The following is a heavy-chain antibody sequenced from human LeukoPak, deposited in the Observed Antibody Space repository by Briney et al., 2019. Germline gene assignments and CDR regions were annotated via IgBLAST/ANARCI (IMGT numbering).Heavy chain of an antibody. Sequence: PSETLSLTCTVSGDSISSGSYYWTWIRQPAGKGLEWIGRIYTSGSTNYNPSLKSQVTIFVDTSKNQFFLNLSSVTAADTAVYYCVGKAVRAIGAYHYYSMDVWGKGTSVTVTS. V-gene: IGHV4-61*02. J-gene: IGHJ6*03. CDR1: GDSISSGSYY. CDR3: VGKAVRAIGAYHYYSMDV. D-gene: IGHD4/OR15-4a*01. CDR2: IYTSGST.